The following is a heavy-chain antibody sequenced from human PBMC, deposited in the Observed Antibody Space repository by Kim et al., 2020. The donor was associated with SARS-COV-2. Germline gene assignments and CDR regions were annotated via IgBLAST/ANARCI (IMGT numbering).Heavy chain of an antibody. Sequence: YAAAVTGRFTISRDDSTNTVYLQMDSLKTDDTAVYFCAKDSGNHGCSGFDDWGQGTLVAVSS. CDR3: AKDSGNHGCSGFDD. J-gene: IGHJ4*02. V-gene: IGHV3-73*01. D-gene: IGHD6-25*01.